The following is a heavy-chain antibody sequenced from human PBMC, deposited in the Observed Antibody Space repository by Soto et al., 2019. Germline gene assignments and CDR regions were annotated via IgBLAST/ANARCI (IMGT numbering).Heavy chain of an antibody. Sequence: SETLSLTCTVSGGSMSSGDYYWSWIRQSPGGGLEWSAYIYYTGGTYSTPSLRSRVTMSIDTSRNQFSLKLSSMTAADTGVYYCARDYRSGYDTWGQGTLVTVSS. D-gene: IGHD6-19*01. CDR2: IYYTGGT. CDR1: GGSMSSGDYY. J-gene: IGHJ5*02. V-gene: IGHV4-30-4*01. CDR3: ARDYRSGYDT.